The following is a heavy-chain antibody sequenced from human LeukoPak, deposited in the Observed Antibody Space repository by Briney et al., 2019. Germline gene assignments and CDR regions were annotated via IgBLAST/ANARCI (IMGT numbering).Heavy chain of an antibody. D-gene: IGHD3-22*01. J-gene: IGHJ4*02. V-gene: IGHV5-51*01. CDR3: ARRYSTGYSYYLDY. Sequence: GESLKISCKASGYSFATYWIGWVRQMPGKGLEWTGMSYPGDSDVRYSPSFQGQVTMSADKSINNAYLQWSSLKASDNAIYYCARRYSTGYSYYLDYWGQGTLVTVPS. CDR2: SYPGDSDV. CDR1: GYSFATYW.